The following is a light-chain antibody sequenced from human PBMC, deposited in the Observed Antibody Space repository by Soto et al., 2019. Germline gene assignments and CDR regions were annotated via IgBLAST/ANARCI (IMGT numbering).Light chain of an antibody. J-gene: IGKJ1*01. CDR3: QQYNAMTWT. V-gene: IGKV1-5*01. Sequence: DIEMTQSPSTLSASVGDRVTITCRASQSISGWLAWYQQKPGKAPKLLMYDASDLESGVPSRLSGSGSGTEFSLTISSLQPDDFAVYYCQQYNAMTWTFGQGTKVEIK. CDR2: DAS. CDR1: QSISGW.